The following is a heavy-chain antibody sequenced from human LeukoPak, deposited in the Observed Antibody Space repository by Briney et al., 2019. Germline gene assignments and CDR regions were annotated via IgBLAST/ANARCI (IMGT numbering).Heavy chain of an antibody. V-gene: IGHV1-69*05. J-gene: IGHJ4*02. CDR1: GGTFSSYA. D-gene: IGHD6-19*01. CDR2: IIPIFGIA. Sequence: EASVKVSCKASGGTFSSYAISWVRQAPGQGLEWMGGIIPIFGIANYAQKFQGRVTITTDESTSTAYMELSSLRSEDTAVYYCATRSIAVAGNDYWGQGTLVTVSS. CDR3: ATRSIAVAGNDY.